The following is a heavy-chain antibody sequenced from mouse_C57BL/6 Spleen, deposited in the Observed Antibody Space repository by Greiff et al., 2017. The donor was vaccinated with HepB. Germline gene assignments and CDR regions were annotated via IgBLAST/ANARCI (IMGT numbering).Heavy chain of an antibody. CDR1: GYSFTGYY. J-gene: IGHJ4*01. Sequence: EVKLVESGPELVKPGASVKISCKASGYSFTGYYMNWVKQSPEKSLEWIGEINPSTGGTTYNQKFKAKATLTVDKSSSTAYMQLKSLTSEDSAVYYCAKRAGYDAMDYWGQGTSVTVSS. CDR3: AKRAGYDAMDY. V-gene: IGHV1-42*01. CDR2: INPSTGGT. D-gene: IGHD3-2*02.